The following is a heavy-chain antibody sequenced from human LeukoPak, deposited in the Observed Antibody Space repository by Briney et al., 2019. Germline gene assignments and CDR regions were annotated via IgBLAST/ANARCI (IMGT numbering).Heavy chain of an antibody. J-gene: IGHJ6*03. CDR1: GGSISSSSYY. CDR3: ARGGSFYYYFDV. CDR2: IYTAGST. V-gene: IGHV4-61*01. Sequence: PSETLSLTCTVFGGSISSSSYYWSWIRQPPGKGLEWIGYIYTAGSTNYNPSLKSRVSISVDTSKNQFSLRLSSVTAADTAVYYCARGGSFYYYFDVWGRGTTVTVSS.